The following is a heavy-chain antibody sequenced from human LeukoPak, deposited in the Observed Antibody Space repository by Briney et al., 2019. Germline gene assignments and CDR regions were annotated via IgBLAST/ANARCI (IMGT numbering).Heavy chain of an antibody. J-gene: IGHJ5*02. CDR3: ARSHDDSSGYSNWFDP. CDR1: GYTFTGYF. D-gene: IGHD3-22*01. Sequence: ASVKVSCKASGYTFTGYFMHWVRQVPGQGLEWMGWINPNSGGTNYEQKFQGRVIMTGDTSISTAYMELTRLTSDDTAVYYCARSHDDSSGYSNWFDPWGQGTLVTVPS. CDR2: INPNSGGT. V-gene: IGHV1-2*02.